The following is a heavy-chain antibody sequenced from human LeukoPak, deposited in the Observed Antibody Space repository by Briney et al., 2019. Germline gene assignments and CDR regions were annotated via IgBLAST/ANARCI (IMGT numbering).Heavy chain of an antibody. CDR3: ARPRQQWLDAFDI. V-gene: IGHV4-34*01. J-gene: IGHJ3*02. D-gene: IGHD6-19*01. CDR2: INHSGST. Sequence: SETLSLTCAVYGGSFSGYYWSWLREPPGKGVEWIGEINHSGSTNYNPSLKSRVTISVDTSKNQFSLKLSSVTAADTAVYYCARPRQQWLDAFDIWGQGTMVTVSS. CDR1: GGSFSGYY.